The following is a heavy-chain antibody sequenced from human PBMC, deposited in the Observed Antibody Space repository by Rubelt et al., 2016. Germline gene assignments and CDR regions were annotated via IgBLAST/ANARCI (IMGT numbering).Heavy chain of an antibody. V-gene: IGHV3-33*01. J-gene: IGHJ6*02. CDR3: ARDMGQLVYYAMDV. D-gene: IGHD6-13*01. Sequence: GGGVVQPGRSLRLSCAASGFTFRTYGMHWVRQAPGKGLEWVAVLWYDGGYKYNADSVQGRFTISRDNAKNTLFLQMSSLRVEDTAVCYCARDMGQLVYYAMDVWGQGTTVTVSS. CDR1: GFTFRTYG. CDR2: LWYDGGYK.